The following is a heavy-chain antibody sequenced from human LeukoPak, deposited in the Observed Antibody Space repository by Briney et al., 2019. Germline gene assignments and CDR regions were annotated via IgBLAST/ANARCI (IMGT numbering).Heavy chain of an antibody. CDR3: ARTYDYVWGSYRYYFDY. V-gene: IGHV4-34*01. CDR2: INHSGST. Sequence: SETLSLTCAVHGGSFSGYYWSWIRQPPGKGLEWIGEINHSGSTNYNPSLKSRVTISVDTSKNQFSLKLSSVTAADTAVYYCARTYDYVWGSYRYYFDYWGQGTLVTVSS. D-gene: IGHD3-16*02. J-gene: IGHJ4*02. CDR1: GGSFSGYY.